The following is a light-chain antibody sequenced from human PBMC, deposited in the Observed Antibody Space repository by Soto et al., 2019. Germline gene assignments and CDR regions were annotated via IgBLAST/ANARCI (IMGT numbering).Light chain of an antibody. J-gene: IGKJ1*01. V-gene: IGKV1-39*01. CDR3: QQSYSTPPT. Sequence: DIQMTQSPSSLSASVGDRVTITCRASQSIRTYLNWYQQKPGKAPKLLIYAASSLQSGVPSRFSGSGSGTDFTLTISSLQPEDFATYHCQQSYSTPPTFGQGTKVDIK. CDR2: AAS. CDR1: QSIRTY.